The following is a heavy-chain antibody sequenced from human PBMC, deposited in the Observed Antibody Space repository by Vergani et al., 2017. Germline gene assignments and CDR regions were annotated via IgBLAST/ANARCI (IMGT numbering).Heavy chain of an antibody. CDR2: IIPIFGTA. CDR3: ARAGDCRSTSCRSLYYYYMDV. Sequence: QVQLVQSGAEVKKPGSSVKVSCKASGGTFSSYAISWVRQAPGQGLEWMGGIIPIFGTANYAQKFQGRVTITADESTSTAYMELSSLRSEDTAVYYCARAGDCRSTSCRSLYYYYMDVWGKGTTVTVSS. V-gene: IGHV1-69*01. D-gene: IGHD2-2*01. J-gene: IGHJ6*03. CDR1: GGTFSSYA.